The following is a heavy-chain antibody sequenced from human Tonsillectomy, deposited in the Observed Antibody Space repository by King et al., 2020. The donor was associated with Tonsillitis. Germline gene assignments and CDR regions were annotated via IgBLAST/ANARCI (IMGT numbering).Heavy chain of an antibody. CDR1: GYTFSGYY. V-gene: IGHV1-2*02. Sequence: VQLVESGAEMKKPGASVKVSCTASGYTFSGYYIHWVRQAPGQGLEWVGWINPNRGSTNYAQKFEGRVTMTRDTSISTAYMELHSLRSDDTAVFYCARGLDYYGSGTWGYWGQGTQVTVSS. CDR2: INPNRGST. CDR3: ARGLDYYGSGTWGY. D-gene: IGHD3-10*01. J-gene: IGHJ1*01.